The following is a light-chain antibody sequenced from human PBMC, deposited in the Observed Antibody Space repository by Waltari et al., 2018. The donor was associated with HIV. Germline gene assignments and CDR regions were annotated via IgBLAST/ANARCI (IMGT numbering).Light chain of an antibody. Sequence: ELVLKQSPATLSLSPGARATLSCRASQGVSSYLAWYQQTPAQAPMLLIYDASNRATGIPARFSGSGSGTDFTHTISRLEPEEFAVYYCQQRSNWPPLTVGGGTKVEIK. V-gene: IGKV3-11*01. CDR1: QGVSSY. CDR2: DAS. CDR3: QQRSNWPPLT. J-gene: IGKJ4*01.